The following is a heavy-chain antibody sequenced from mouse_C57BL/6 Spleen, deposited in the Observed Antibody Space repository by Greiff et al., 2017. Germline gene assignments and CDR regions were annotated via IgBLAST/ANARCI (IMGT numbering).Heavy chain of an antibody. D-gene: IGHD2-1*01. CDR3: AREGIYYGNYVPFAY. Sequence: EVMLVEPEGGLVQPGSSMKLSCTASGFTFSDYYMAWVRQVPEKGLEWVANINSDGSSTYYLDSLNSRFIISRDNAKNILYLQKSNLKAEDTATDYCAREGIYYGNYVPFAYWGQGTLVTVSA. V-gene: IGHV5-16*01. CDR2: INSDGSST. CDR1: GFTFSDYY. J-gene: IGHJ3*01.